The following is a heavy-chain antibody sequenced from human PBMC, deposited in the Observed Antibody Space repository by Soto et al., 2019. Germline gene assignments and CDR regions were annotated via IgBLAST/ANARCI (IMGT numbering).Heavy chain of an antibody. J-gene: IGHJ4*02. D-gene: IGHD3-16*01. CDR1: AASFSKYY. V-gene: IGHV4-59*01. CDR3: ASVTFGGIVLAH. Sequence: SETLSLTCTVSAASFSKYYWTWIRQPPGKGLEWIGYIYFNGNTKYNPSLEGRLTISIDTSKKEFSLKLTSVTAADAAVYYCASVTFGGIVLAHWGQGTMVTVSS. CDR2: IYFNGNT.